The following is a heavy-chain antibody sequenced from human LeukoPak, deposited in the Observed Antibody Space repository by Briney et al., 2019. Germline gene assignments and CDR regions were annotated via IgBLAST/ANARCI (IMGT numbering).Heavy chain of an antibody. CDR2: IYYTGST. V-gene: IGHV4-39*01. D-gene: IGHD5-12*01. J-gene: IGHJ5*02. CDR3: ARGLMGYSGYPGGFDP. CDR1: GGSISSSSYY. Sequence: SETLSLTCSVSGGSISSSSYYWGWIRQPPGKGLEWIGSIYYTGSTYYNPSLKSRVTISVDTSKNQFSLKLSSVTAADTAVYYCARGLMGYSGYPGGFDPWGQGTLVTVSS.